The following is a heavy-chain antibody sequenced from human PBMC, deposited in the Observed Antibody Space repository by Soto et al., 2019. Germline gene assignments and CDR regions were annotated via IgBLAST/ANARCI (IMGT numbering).Heavy chain of an antibody. V-gene: IGHV3-7*03. J-gene: IGHJ3*01. CDR3: ARDFHRSYYYEPKSAFDL. CDR1: GFTFSSFG. Sequence: GGSLRLSCAASGFTFSSFGLSWVRRAPGKGMEWVAKIKKDGSEKYYVDSMKGRFTISKDNAKNSLYLPMNSLRAEDTAVYYCARDFHRSYYYEPKSAFDLWGQGTMVTVSS. D-gene: IGHD3-22*01. CDR2: IKKDGSEK.